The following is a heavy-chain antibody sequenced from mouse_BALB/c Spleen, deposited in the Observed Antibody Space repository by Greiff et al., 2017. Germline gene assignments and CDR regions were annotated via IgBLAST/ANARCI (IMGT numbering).Heavy chain of an antibody. CDR2: IDPANGNT. D-gene: IGHD1-1*01. J-gene: IGHJ2*01. CDR1: GFNIKDTY. Sequence: EVQLQQSGAELVKPGASVKLSCTASGFNIKDTYMHWVKQRPEQGLEWIGRIDPANGNTKYDPKFQGKATIIADTSSNTAYLQLSSLTSEDTAVYYCASLITTVVESSFFDYWGQGTTLTVSS. CDR3: ASLITTVVESSFFDY. V-gene: IGHV14-3*02.